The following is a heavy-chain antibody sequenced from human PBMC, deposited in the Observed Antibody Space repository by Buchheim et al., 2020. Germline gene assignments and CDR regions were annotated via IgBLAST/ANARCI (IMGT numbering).Heavy chain of an antibody. CDR2: ISYDGSNK. J-gene: IGHJ6*02. D-gene: IGHD2-21*01. V-gene: IGHV3-30*18. CDR1: GFTFSTYG. CDR3: AKDLSIVSRSYGMDV. Sequence: QVQLVESGGGVVQPGRSLRLSCAASGFTFSTYGMHWVRQAPGKGLEWVAVISYDGSNKYYADSVKGRFTISRDNSKNTLYLQMNSLRAEDTAVYYCAKDLSIVSRSYGMDVWGQGTT.